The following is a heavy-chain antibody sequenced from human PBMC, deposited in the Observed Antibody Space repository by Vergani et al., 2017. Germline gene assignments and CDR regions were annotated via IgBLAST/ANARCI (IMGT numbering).Heavy chain of an antibody. D-gene: IGHD5-24*01. J-gene: IGHJ4*02. Sequence: EVQLVESGGGLVQPGGSLRLSCAASGFTFSSYWMSWVRQAPGKGLEWVANIKQDGSEKYYADSVKGRFTISRDNSKNTLYLQMNSLRAEDTAVYYCARDAKEMATISGAFDYWGQGTLVTVSS. CDR3: ARDAKEMATISGAFDY. CDR2: IKQDGSEK. CDR1: GFTFSSYW. V-gene: IGHV3-7*01.